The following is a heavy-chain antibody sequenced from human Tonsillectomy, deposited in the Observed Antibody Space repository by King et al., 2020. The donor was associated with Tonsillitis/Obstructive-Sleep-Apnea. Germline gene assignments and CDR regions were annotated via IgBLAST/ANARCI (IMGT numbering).Heavy chain of an antibody. CDR3: ARHAPDMDNYYYYIDV. J-gene: IGHJ6*03. CDR2: IYYNGDT. CDR1: GGSISSSRYY. Sequence: LQLQESGPGLVKPSETLSLSCTVSGGSISSSRYYWGWIRQPPGKGLEWFGTIYYNGDTYYNPSLKSRVTVSIDTSEYQFSQKLPSVTAADTAVYYCARHAPDMDNYYYYIDVWGKGTTVTVSS. V-gene: IGHV4-39*01. D-gene: IGHD3-9*01.